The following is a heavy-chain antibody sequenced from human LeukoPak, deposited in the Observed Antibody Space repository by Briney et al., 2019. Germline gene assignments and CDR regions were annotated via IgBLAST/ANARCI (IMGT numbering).Heavy chain of an antibody. Sequence: ASVKVSCKASGYTFTSYGISWVRQAPGQGLEWMGWINPNSGGTNYAQKFQGRVTMTRDTSISTAYMELSRLRSDDTAVYYCASSELLWFGELSHTFDPWGQGTLVTVSS. CDR1: GYTFTSYG. CDR2: INPNSGGT. J-gene: IGHJ5*02. D-gene: IGHD3-10*01. V-gene: IGHV1-2*02. CDR3: ASSELLWFGELSHTFDP.